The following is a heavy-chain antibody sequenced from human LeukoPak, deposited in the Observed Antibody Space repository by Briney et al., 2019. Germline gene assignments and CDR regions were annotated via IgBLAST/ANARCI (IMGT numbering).Heavy chain of an antibody. CDR1: GGTFSSYA. V-gene: IGHV1-69*10. CDR3: AREDDFADY. J-gene: IGHJ4*02. CDR2: IIPILGIA. Sequence: ASVKVSCKASGGTFSSYAISWVRQAPGQGLEWMGGIIPILGIANYAQKFQGRVTITADKSTSTAYMELSSLRSEDTAVYYCAREDDFADYWGQGTLVTVSS. D-gene: IGHD2-21*02.